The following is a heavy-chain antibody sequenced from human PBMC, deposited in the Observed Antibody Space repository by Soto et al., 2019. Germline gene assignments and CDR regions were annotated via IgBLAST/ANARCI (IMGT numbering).Heavy chain of an antibody. CDR1: GYTFSNYG. Sequence: ASVKVSCKASGYTFSNYGLSWVRQAPGQGLEWMGWISGYNGKTNYAENLQGRVSMTTDTSTSTAYMELRSLRSDDTAVYSCASDPGHSFGYDYYYGMDAWGQGTTLTLCS. V-gene: IGHV1-18*04. D-gene: IGHD3-3*01. J-gene: IGHJ6*02. CDR2: ISGYNGKT. CDR3: ASDPGHSFGYDYYYGMDA.